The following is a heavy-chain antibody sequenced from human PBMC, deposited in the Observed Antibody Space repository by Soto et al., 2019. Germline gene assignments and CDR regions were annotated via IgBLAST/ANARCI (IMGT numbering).Heavy chain of an antibody. CDR1: GYTFTSYY. CDR3: ARVTVVPAAQYYYYGTDV. Sequence: QVQLVQSGAEVKKPGASVKVSCKASGYTFTSYYMHWVRQAPGQGLEWMGIINPSGGSTSYAQKFQGRVTMTRDTLTSTVYMELSSLRSEDTAVYYCARVTVVPAAQYYYYGTDVWGQGTTVTVSS. V-gene: IGHV1-46*01. J-gene: IGHJ6*02. D-gene: IGHD2-2*01. CDR2: INPSGGST.